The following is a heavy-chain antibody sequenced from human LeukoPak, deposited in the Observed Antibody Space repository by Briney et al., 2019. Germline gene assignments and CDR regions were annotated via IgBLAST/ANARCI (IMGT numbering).Heavy chain of an antibody. CDR3: ARVGYYGSGSYYMTGQFDP. CDR2: IIPIFGTA. V-gene: IGHV1-69*01. J-gene: IGHJ5*02. D-gene: IGHD3-10*01. CDR1: GGTFSSYA. Sequence: SVKVSCKASGGTFSSYAISWVRQAPGQGLEWMGGIIPIFGTANYAQKFQGRVTITADESTSTAYMELSSLRSEDTAVHYCARVGYYGSGSYYMTGQFDPWGQGTLVTVSS.